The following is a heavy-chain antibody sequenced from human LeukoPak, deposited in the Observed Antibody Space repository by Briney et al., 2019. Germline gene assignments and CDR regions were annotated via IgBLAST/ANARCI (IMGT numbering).Heavy chain of an antibody. CDR3: ASKRVWFGELLSPYGMDV. J-gene: IGHJ6*02. CDR2: MNPNSGNT. D-gene: IGHD3-10*01. CDR1: GYTFTSYD. Sequence: ASVKASCKASGYTFTSYDINWVRQATGQGLEWMGWMNPNSGNTGYAQKFQGRVTMTRNTSISTAYMELSSLRSEDTAVYYCASKRVWFGELLSPYGMDVWGQGTTVTVSS. V-gene: IGHV1-8*01.